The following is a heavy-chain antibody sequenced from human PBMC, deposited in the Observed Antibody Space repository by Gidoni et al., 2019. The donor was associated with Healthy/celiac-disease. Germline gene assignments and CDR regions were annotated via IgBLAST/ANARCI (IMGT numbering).Heavy chain of an antibody. CDR2: ISYDGSNK. Sequence: QVQLVESGGGVVQPGRSLRLSCAASGFTFSSSAMHWVRQAPGKGLEWVAVISYDGSNKYYADSVKGRFTISRDNSKNTLYLQMNSLRAEDTAVYYCARGGIVVVVAATLGDYWGQGTLVTVSS. CDR1: GFTFSSSA. D-gene: IGHD2-15*01. CDR3: ARGGIVVVVAATLGDY. V-gene: IGHV3-30-3*01. J-gene: IGHJ4*02.